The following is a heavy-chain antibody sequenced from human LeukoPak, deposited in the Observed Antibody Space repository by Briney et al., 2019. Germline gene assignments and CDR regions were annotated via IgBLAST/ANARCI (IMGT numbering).Heavy chain of an antibody. CDR1: GFTFSSYG. CDR2: IRYDGSNK. J-gene: IGHJ4*02. Sequence: GGSLRLSCAASGFTFSSYGMHWVRQAPGKGLEWVAFIRYDGSNKYYADSVKGRFTISRDNSKNTLYLQMNSLRAEDTAVYYCAKDALGYCSSTSCYVDYWGQGTLVTVSS. D-gene: IGHD2-2*01. V-gene: IGHV3-30*02. CDR3: AKDALGYCSSTSCYVDY.